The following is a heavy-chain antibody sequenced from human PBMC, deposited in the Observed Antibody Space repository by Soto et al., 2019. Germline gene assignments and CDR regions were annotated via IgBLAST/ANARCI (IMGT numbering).Heavy chain of an antibody. D-gene: IGHD6-13*01. CDR1: GGSISSGGYS. V-gene: IGHV4-30-2*03. CDR2: IYYSGYT. Sequence: SETLSLPCAVSGGSISSGGYSWSWIRQPPGKGLEWIGYIYYSGYTLYNPSLKSRVTISVDTSKNQFSLKLASVTAADTATYFCARLQAAVPHYWGQGTLVTVSS. J-gene: IGHJ4*02. CDR3: ARLQAAVPHY.